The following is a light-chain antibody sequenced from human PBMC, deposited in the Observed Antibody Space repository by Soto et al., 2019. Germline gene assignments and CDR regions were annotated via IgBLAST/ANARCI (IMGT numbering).Light chain of an antibody. CDR2: GNS. Sequence: QAVVTQPPSVSGAPGQRVTISCTGSSSNIGADYDVHWYQQLPGAAPKLLIYGNSNQPSGVPDRFSGSKSGTSASLAIIGLKAEDEADYYCQSSERGLSGYVFGTGTKLTVL. J-gene: IGLJ1*01. CDR3: QSSERGLSGYV. CDR1: SSNIGADYD. V-gene: IGLV1-40*01.